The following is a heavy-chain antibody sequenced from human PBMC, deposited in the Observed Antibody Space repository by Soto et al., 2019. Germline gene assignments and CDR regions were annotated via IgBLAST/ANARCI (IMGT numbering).Heavy chain of an antibody. J-gene: IGHJ6*01. V-gene: IGHV3-33*01. CDR2: IWYDGSNK. Sequence: PGGSLRLSCAASGFTFSSYGMHWVRQAPGKGLEWVAVIWYDGSNKYYADSVKGRFTISRDNSKNTLYLQMNSLRAEDTAVYYCASEYCSGGSCYYYGMDVWGQGNAVTVSS. D-gene: IGHD2-15*01. CDR1: GFTFSSYG. CDR3: ASEYCSGGSCYYYGMDV.